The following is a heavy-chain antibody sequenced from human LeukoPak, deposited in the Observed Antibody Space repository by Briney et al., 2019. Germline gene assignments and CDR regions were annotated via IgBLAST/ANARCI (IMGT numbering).Heavy chain of an antibody. CDR3: AKDRLKNGWFDY. V-gene: IGHV3-30*02. D-gene: IGHD6-19*01. Sequence: PGGSLRLSCAASGFTFSSYGTHWVRQAPGKGLEWVAFIRYDGSNKYYADSVKGRFTISRDNSKNTLYLQMNSLRAEDTAVYYCAKDRLKNGWFDYWGQGTLVTVSS. J-gene: IGHJ4*02. CDR1: GFTFSSYG. CDR2: IRYDGSNK.